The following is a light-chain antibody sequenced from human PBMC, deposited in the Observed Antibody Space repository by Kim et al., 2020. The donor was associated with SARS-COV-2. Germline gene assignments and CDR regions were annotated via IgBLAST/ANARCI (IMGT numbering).Light chain of an antibody. V-gene: IGLV6-57*02. CDR1: SGSIPSNY. CDR3: QSYDSSTLNWV. CDR2: EDN. J-gene: IGLJ3*02. Sequence: NFMLTQPHSVSESPGKTVTISCTGSSGSIPSNYVQWYQQRPGSAPTTVIYEDNQRPSGVPDRFSGSIDSSSNSASLTISGLKTEDEADYYCQSYDSSTLNWVFGGGTQLTVL.